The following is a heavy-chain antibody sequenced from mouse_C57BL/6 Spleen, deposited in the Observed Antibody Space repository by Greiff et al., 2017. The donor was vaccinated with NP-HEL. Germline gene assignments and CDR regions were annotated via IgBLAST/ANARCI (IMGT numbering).Heavy chain of an antibody. V-gene: IGHV14-3*01. CDR3: AGSGAQVAFAY. J-gene: IGHJ3*01. Sequence: EVQLQESVAAFVRPGASVKLSCIASGFNIKNTYMHWVQQSPEQGLEWIGRIDLANGNTTYPPKFQGKATITADTSCNTAYLQVSSQTYEDTAIYYCAGSGAQVAFAYWGQGTMVTVSA. D-gene: IGHD3-2*02. CDR1: GFNIKNTY. CDR2: IDLANGNT.